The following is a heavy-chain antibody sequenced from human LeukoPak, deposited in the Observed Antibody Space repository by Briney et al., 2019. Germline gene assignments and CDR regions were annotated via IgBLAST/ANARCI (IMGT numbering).Heavy chain of an antibody. V-gene: IGHV3-23*01. CDR1: GFTCSRYD. J-gene: IGHJ6*01. CDR3: AIDLHYSDAFSYYGMDV. D-gene: IGHD3-22*01. Sequence: EASLRLSSAASGFTCSRYDMCWWSHPPGRGELWCTDIIRSGANTYYAHSVKSRFTMSGDTSKNPLYLKMSSLTAADTAMYYCAIDLHYSDAFSYYGMDVWGGGTTVTVS. CDR2: IIRSGANT.